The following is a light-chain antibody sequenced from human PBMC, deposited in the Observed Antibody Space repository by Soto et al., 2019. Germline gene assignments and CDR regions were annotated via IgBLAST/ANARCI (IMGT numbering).Light chain of an antibody. CDR2: DVF. CDR3: CSYAGSHTYEV. Sequence: QSALTQPRSVSGSPGQSVTISCTGTSSDVGAYDFVSWYQQHPGKAPKLIVYDVFKRPSGVSDRFSDSKSGNTASLTISGLQSEDEADYHCCSYAGSHTYEVFGGGTKLTVL. J-gene: IGLJ3*02. V-gene: IGLV2-11*01. CDR1: SSDVGAYDF.